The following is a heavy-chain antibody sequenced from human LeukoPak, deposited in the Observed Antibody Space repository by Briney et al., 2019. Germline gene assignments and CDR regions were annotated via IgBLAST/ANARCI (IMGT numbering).Heavy chain of an antibody. CDR3: VRGYHSFDL. Sequence: GGSLRLSCAASGFIFSDYYMDWVRQAPGKGLEWVGRSTNKATSYTTKYAESVQGRFTISRDESKSSLFLQMNSLKAEDTAVYYCVRGYHSFDLWGQGTLVTVSS. V-gene: IGHV3-72*01. CDR1: GFIFSDYY. J-gene: IGHJ4*02. D-gene: IGHD2-2*01. CDR2: STNKATSYTT.